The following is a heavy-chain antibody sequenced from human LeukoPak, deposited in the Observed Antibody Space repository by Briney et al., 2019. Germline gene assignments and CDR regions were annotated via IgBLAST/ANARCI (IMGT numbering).Heavy chain of an antibody. CDR1: GASISSYY. V-gene: IGHV4-59*01. CDR3: AREGRDGYNWYAFDI. D-gene: IGHD5-24*01. CDR2: TSYSGDT. J-gene: IGHJ3*02. Sequence: SETLSLTCTVSGASISSYYWNWIRQPPGKGLEWIGYTSYSGDTNYNPSLKSRVTIPVDTSKNQFSLKLSSVTAADTAVYYCAREGRDGYNWYAFDIWGQGTMVTVSS.